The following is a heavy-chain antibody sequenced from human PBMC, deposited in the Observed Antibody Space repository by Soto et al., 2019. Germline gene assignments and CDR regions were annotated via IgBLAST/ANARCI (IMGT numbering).Heavy chain of an antibody. CDR1: GYTFTIYY. V-gene: IGHV1-46*03. D-gene: IGHD6-19*01. Sequence: QVQLVQSGAEVKKPGASVKVSCKASGYTFTIYYIHWVRQAPGQGLEWMGVINTSGGSTNYAQKFQGEHTMTRDTSTSTVYMELCSLSSEDTAVYYCARADTSGWYGSFDSWGQGTLVTVSS. J-gene: IGHJ4*02. CDR3: ARADTSGWYGSFDS. CDR2: INTSGGST.